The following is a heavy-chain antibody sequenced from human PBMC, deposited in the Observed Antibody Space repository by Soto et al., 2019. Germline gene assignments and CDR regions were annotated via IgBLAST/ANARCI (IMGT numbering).Heavy chain of an antibody. V-gene: IGHV3-43*01. Sequence: PGGALRLYCAASGFTFDDYTMHWVRQAPGKGLEWVSLISWDGGSTYYADSVKGRFTISRDNSKNSLYLQMNSLRTEDTALYYCAKDIGTTSAYYYYGMDVWGQGTTVTVSS. CDR1: GFTFDDYT. CDR2: ISWDGGST. CDR3: AKDIGTTSAYYYYGMDV. D-gene: IGHD4-17*01. J-gene: IGHJ6*02.